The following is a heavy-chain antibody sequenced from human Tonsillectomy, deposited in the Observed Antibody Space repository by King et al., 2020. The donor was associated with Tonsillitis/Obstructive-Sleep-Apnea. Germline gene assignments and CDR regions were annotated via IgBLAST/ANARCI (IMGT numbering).Heavy chain of an antibody. CDR1: GFTFSDYY. D-gene: IGHD2-21*01. Sequence: VQLVESGGGLVRPGGSLRLSCAASGFTFSDYYMSWIRQAPGKGLEWISYISSGGSSKFYADSVEGRFTISRDNARNSLYLQMISLGAEDTAVYYCARGIHSSYYYMDVWGKGTRVTVSS. CDR2: ISSGGSSK. J-gene: IGHJ6*03. CDR3: ARGIHSSYYYMDV. V-gene: IGHV3-11*01.